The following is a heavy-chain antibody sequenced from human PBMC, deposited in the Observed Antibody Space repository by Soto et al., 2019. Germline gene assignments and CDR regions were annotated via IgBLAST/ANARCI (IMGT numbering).Heavy chain of an antibody. Sequence: ASVKVSCKASGYTFTSYGISWVRQAPGQGLEWMGWISAYNGNTNYAQKLQGRVTMTTDTSTSTAYMELRSLRSDDTAVYYCARDTNIYSGYDYYYYGMDVWGQGTTVTVSS. CDR1: GYTFTSYG. J-gene: IGHJ6*02. CDR3: ARDTNIYSGYDYYYYGMDV. CDR2: ISAYNGNT. V-gene: IGHV1-18*01. D-gene: IGHD5-12*01.